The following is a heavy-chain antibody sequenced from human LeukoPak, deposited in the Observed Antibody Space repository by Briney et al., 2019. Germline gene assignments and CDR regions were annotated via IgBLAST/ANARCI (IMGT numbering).Heavy chain of an antibody. CDR1: GGSISSSSYY. CDR3: ARESLTWLQSRTSWFDP. D-gene: IGHD5-24*01. Sequence: PSETLSLTCTVSGGSISSSSYYWGWIRQPPGKGLEWIGYIYYSGSTNYNPSLKSRVTISVDTSKNQFSLKLSSVTAADTAVYYCARESLTWLQSRTSWFDPWGQGTLVTVSS. J-gene: IGHJ5*02. V-gene: IGHV4-61*01. CDR2: IYYSGST.